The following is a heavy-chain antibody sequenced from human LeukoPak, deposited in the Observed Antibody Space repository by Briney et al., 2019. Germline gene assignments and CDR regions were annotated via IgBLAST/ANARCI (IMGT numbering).Heavy chain of an antibody. J-gene: IGHJ4*02. V-gene: IGHV1-18*01. D-gene: IGHD2-21*02. Sequence: ASVKVSCKASGYTFTSYGISWVRQAPGQGLEWMGWISAYSGNTNYAQKLQGRVTMTTDTSTSTAYMELRSLRSDDTAVYYCARSHRCGGDCYSTFDYWGQGTLVTVSS. CDR2: ISAYSGNT. CDR1: GYTFTSYG. CDR3: ARSHRCGGDCYSTFDY.